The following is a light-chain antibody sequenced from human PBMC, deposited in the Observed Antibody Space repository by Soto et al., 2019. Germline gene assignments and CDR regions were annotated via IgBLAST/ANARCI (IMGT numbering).Light chain of an antibody. V-gene: IGKV3-20*01. CDR1: QSVSSR. CDR3: QHYGSSPIT. CDR2: GAS. J-gene: IGKJ5*01. Sequence: EIVLAQSPGTLSFSRGERATLSCRASQSVSSRLAWYQQKPGQAPRLLISGASSRATGIPDRFSGSGSATDFTLTISRLEPQDFALYYCQHYGSSPITFGQGTRLEIK.